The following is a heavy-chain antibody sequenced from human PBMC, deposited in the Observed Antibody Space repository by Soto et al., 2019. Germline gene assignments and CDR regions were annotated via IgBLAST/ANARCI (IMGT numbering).Heavy chain of an antibody. Sequence: QVQLQQWGAGLLKPSETLSLTCAVSGGSLSDYYWPWIRQSPGKGLEWIGEIHPSGSTNYNPSLRSRVTISLDTSKNQLSLKLTSLTAADKAGDYCARGRDAYKLGNVWGHGTTVTVSS. CDR1: GGSLSDYY. D-gene: IGHD1-1*01. V-gene: IGHV4-34*01. CDR3: ARGRDAYKLGNV. CDR2: IHPSGST. J-gene: IGHJ6*02.